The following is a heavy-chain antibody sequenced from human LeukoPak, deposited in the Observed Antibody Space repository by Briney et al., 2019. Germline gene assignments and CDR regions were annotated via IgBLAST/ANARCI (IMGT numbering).Heavy chain of an antibody. CDR2: ISYDGRNI. V-gene: IGHV3-30*18. CDR3: AKGPLRGTAAAIDY. Sequence: GGSLRLSCAASGFTFNNYGMHWVRQAPGKGLEWVAVISYDGRNIHYPDSVKGRFTISRDISTDTLWLQVDSLRTEDMAVYYCAKGPLRGTAAAIDYWGQGTLVTVSS. J-gene: IGHJ4*02. D-gene: IGHD2-2*01. CDR1: GFTFNNYG.